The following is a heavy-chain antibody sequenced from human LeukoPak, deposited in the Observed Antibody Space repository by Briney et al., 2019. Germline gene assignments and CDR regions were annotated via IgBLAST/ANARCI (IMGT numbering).Heavy chain of an antibody. CDR2: ISSSGSTI. CDR3: AKWWQQQTIFDY. CDR1: GFTFSSYE. D-gene: IGHD6-13*01. V-gene: IGHV3-48*03. Sequence: GGSLRLSCAASGFTFSSYEMNWVRQAPGKGLEWVSYISSSGSTIYYADSVKGRFTISRDNSKNTVYLQMNSLRAEDTAVYYCAKWWQQQTIFDYWGQGTLVTVSS. J-gene: IGHJ4*02.